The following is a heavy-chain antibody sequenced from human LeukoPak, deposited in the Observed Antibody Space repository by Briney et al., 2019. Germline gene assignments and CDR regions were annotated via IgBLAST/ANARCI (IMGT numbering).Heavy chain of an antibody. CDR2: ISSSGSTI. CDR3: AGAGIPAAISSNRYWLDP. Sequence: GGSLRLSCAASGFTFSSYEMNWVRQAPGKGLEWVSYISSSGSTIYYADSVKGRFTISRDNAKNSLYLQMNSLRPEDTAVYYCAGAGIPAAISSNRYWLDPWGQGTLVTVSS. D-gene: IGHD2-2*01. V-gene: IGHV3-48*03. J-gene: IGHJ5*02. CDR1: GFTFSSYE.